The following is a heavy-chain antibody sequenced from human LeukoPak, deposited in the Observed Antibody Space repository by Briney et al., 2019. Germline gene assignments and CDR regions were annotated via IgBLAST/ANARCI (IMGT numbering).Heavy chain of an antibody. V-gene: IGHV3-7*01. D-gene: IGHD6-13*01. CDR3: ARDPHIAAAGTIFDY. CDR2: IKQDGSEK. Sequence: PGGSLRLSCAASGFIFSNYWMSWVRQAPGKGLEWVANIKQDGSEKYYVDSVKGRFTISRDNAKNSLYLQMNSLRDEDSAVYYCARDPHIAAAGTIFDYWGQGTLVTVSS. CDR1: GFIFSNYW. J-gene: IGHJ4*02.